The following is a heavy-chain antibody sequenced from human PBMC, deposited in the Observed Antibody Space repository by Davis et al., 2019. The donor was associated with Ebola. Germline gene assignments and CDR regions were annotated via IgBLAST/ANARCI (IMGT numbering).Heavy chain of an antibody. V-gene: IGHV3-74*03. CDR3: ATAYCSATCYLGGEDPFDI. CDR2: IYTDGTTT. J-gene: IGHJ3*02. CDR1: GFIVNDYW. D-gene: IGHD2-2*01. Sequence: HTGGSLRLSCAASGFIVNDYWMHWVRQVPGKGLVWVSRIYTDGTTTKYADSVKGRFTVSRDNSKNTLYLEVNSLRAEDTAVYYCATAYCSATCYLGGEDPFDIWGHGTMVTVSS.